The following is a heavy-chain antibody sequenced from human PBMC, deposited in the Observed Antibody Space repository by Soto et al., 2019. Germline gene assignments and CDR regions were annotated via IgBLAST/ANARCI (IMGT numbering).Heavy chain of an antibody. Sequence: TSETLSLTCTVSRDSIRSYYWSWIRQPPGKGLEWIGEIYHSGNTSYNPSLKSRVTISVDTSKNQFSLKLNSVTASDTAVYYCARCDPGNGPSRPEWMYCLDDWGQGTMVTVSS. V-gene: IGHV4-59*01. J-gene: IGHJ4*01. D-gene: IGHD2-8*02. CDR1: RDSIRSYY. CDR3: ARCDPGNGPSRPEWMYCLDD. CDR2: IYHSGNT.